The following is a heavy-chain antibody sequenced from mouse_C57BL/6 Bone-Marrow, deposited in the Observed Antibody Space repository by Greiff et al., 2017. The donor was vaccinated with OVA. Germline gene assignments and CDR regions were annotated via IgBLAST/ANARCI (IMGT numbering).Heavy chain of an antibody. CDR2: IHPNSGST. CDR3: ARDGYYVAAY. Sequence: VQLQQPGAELVKPGASVKLSCKASGYTFTSYWMHWVKQRPGHGLEWIGMIHPNSGSTNYNEKFKSKATLTVDKSSSTAYMQLSSLTSEDSAVYYCARDGYYVAAYWGQGTLVTVSA. D-gene: IGHD2-3*01. V-gene: IGHV1-64*01. J-gene: IGHJ3*01. CDR1: GYTFTSYW.